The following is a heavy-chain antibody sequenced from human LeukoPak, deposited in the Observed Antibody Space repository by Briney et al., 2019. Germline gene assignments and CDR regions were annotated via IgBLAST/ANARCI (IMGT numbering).Heavy chain of an antibody. Sequence: GGSLRLSCAASGFTFSSYWMSWVRQAPGKGLEWVANIKQNGSEKYYVDSVKGRFIISRDNAKNSLYLQMNSLRAEDTAVYYCAREGDGYNFDYWGQGTLVTVSS. CDR3: AREGDGYNFDY. V-gene: IGHV3-7*05. J-gene: IGHJ4*02. CDR2: IKQNGSEK. CDR1: GFTFSSYW. D-gene: IGHD5-24*01.